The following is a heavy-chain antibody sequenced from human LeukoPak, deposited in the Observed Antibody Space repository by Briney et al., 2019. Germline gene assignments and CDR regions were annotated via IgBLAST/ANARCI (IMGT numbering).Heavy chain of an antibody. V-gene: IGHV1-18*01. D-gene: IGHD6-19*01. CDR1: GYTFTGYG. Sequence: ASVKVSCKASGYTFTGYGISWVRQAPGQGLEWMGWVSAYNGNTNYAQKLQGRVTMTTDTSTSTAYMELRSLRSDDTAVYYCARPYSSGWYLDYWGQGTLVTVSS. CDR3: ARPYSSGWYLDY. J-gene: IGHJ4*02. CDR2: VSAYNGNT.